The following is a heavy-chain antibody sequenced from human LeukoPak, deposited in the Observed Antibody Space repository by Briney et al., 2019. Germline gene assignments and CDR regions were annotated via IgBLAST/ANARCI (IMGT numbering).Heavy chain of an antibody. CDR2: IYYSGST. CDR1: GGSFSSYY. Sequence: SETLSLTCTVSGGSFSSYYWSWIRQPPGKGLEYIGHIYYSGSTNYNPSLKSRVTISVDTSKNQFSLKLSSVTAADTAVYYCARGPPDSSGYFRAFDIWGQGTMVTVSS. D-gene: IGHD3-22*01. J-gene: IGHJ3*02. V-gene: IGHV4-59*01. CDR3: ARGPPDSSGYFRAFDI.